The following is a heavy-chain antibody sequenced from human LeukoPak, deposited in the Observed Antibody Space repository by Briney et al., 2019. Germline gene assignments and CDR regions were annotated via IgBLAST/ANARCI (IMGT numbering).Heavy chain of an antibody. CDR1: GGTFSSYA. CDR3: ATREGSGSYYKAHPFDY. V-gene: IGHV1-69*06. Sequence: GASVKVSCKASGGTFSSYAISWVRQAPGQGLEWMGGIIPIFGTANYAQKFQGRVTITADKSTSTAYMELSSLRSEDTAVYYCATREGSGSYYKAHPFDYWGQGTLVTVSS. CDR2: IIPIFGTA. D-gene: IGHD3-10*01. J-gene: IGHJ4*02.